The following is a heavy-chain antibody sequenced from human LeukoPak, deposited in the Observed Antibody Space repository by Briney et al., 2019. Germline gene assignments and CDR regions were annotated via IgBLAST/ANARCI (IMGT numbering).Heavy chain of an antibody. J-gene: IGHJ6*02. CDR1: GFTLSTYE. Sequence: GGSLRLSCAASGFTLSTYEMNWVRQAPGKGLEWVAYIGSYGVTTYYADSVKGRFTISGDNAKNSLNLQMNSLRAEDTAVYYCATLSDRNFYYSYGLDVWGQGTTVTVS. D-gene: IGHD1-14*01. CDR3: ATLSDRNFYYSYGLDV. V-gene: IGHV3-48*03. CDR2: IGSYGVTT.